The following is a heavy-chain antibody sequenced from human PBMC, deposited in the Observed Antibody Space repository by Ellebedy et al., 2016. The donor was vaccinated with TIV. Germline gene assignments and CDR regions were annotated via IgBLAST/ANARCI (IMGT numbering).Heavy chain of an antibody. J-gene: IGHJ5*02. CDR3: ARILDWFDP. CDR2: ISTSSNYT. CDR1: GFNFGGHA. D-gene: IGHD2/OR15-2a*01. V-gene: IGHV3-21*05. Sequence: GESLKISCAASGFNFGGHAMKWVRQAPGKGLEWLSYISTSSNYTNYADSVKGRFTISRDNAKNSLYLQMNSLRAEDTAVYYCARILDWFDPWGQGTLVTVSS.